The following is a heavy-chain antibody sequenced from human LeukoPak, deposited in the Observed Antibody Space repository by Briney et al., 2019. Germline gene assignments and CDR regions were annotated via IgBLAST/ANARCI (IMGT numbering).Heavy chain of an antibody. Sequence: SVKVSCKASGGTFSSYAISWVRQAPGQGLEWMGGIIPIFGTANYAQKIQGRVTITTDESTSTAYMELSSLRSEDTAVYYCARSPNPSGGTGYNWFDPWGQGTLVTVSS. V-gene: IGHV1-69*05. CDR1: GGTFSSYA. D-gene: IGHD2-15*01. CDR2: IIPIFGTA. J-gene: IGHJ5*02. CDR3: ARSPNPSGGTGYNWFDP.